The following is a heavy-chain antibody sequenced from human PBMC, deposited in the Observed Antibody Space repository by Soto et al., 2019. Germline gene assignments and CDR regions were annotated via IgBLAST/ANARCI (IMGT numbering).Heavy chain of an antibody. V-gene: IGHV3-11*01. CDR3: ARGLGSSSSWYFDY. CDR1: GFTFSDYY. D-gene: IGHD6-13*01. J-gene: IGHJ4*02. Sequence: PGGSLRLSCAASGFTFSDYYMSWIRQAPGKGLEWASYISSSGSTIYYADSVKGRFTISRHNSKNTLYLQMNSLRAEDTAVYYCARGLGSSSSWYFDYWGQGTLVTVSS. CDR2: ISSSGSTI.